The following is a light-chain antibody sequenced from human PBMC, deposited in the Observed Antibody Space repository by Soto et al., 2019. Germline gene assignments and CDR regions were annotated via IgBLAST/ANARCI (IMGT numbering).Light chain of an antibody. CDR1: QSVLYSSNNKNY. Sequence: DIVMTHSPDSLDVSLGERATINCKSSQSVLYSSNNKNYLAWYQQKPGQPPKLLIYWASTRESGVPDRFSGSGSGTDFTLTISSLQAEDVAVYYCQQYYSTPIPFGQGTRLEIK. CDR2: WAS. V-gene: IGKV4-1*01. J-gene: IGKJ5*01. CDR3: QQYYSTPIP.